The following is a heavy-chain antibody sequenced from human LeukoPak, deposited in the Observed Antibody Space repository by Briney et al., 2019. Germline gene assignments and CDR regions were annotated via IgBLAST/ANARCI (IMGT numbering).Heavy chain of an antibody. CDR2: IKSKTDGGTT. CDR1: GFTFSNAW. D-gene: IGHD3-9*01. V-gene: IGHV3-15*01. J-gene: IGHJ3*02. Sequence: PGGSLRLSCAASGFTFSNAWMSWVRQAPGKGLEWVGRIKSKTDGGTTDYAAPVKGRFTISRDDSKNTLYLQMNSLKTEDTAVYYCTTALLYFVAFDIWGQGTMVTVSS. CDR3: TTALLYFVAFDI.